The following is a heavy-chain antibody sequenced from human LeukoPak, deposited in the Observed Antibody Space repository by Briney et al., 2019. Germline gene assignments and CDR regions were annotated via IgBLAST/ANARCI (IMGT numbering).Heavy chain of an antibody. Sequence: SETLSLTCTVSGGSISSGSYYWSWIRQPAGKGLEWIGRIYTSGSTNYNPSLKSRVPISVDTSKNQFSLKLSSVTAADTAVYYCARGGEQQLVTYFDYWGQGTLVTVSS. CDR3: ARGGEQQLVTYFDY. D-gene: IGHD6-13*01. CDR2: IYTSGST. CDR1: GGSISSGSYY. V-gene: IGHV4-61*02. J-gene: IGHJ4*02.